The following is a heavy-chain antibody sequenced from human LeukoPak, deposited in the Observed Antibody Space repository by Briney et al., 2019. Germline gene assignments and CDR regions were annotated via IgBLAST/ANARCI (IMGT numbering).Heavy chain of an antibody. CDR3: ARDRWAPGGRSGSIDY. D-gene: IGHD3-3*01. J-gene: IGHJ4*02. Sequence: ASVKVSCKASGYTFTSYGISWVRQAPGQGLEWMGWISAYNGDTYSSEKLQGRVTMTTDTSTSTAYMELRSLTSDDTAVYYCARDRWAPGGRSGSIDYWGQGTLVTVSS. V-gene: IGHV1-18*01. CDR2: ISAYNGDT. CDR1: GYTFTSYG.